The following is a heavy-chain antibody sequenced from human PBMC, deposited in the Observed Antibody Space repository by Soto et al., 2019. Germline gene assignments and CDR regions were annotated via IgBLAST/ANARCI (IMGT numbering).Heavy chain of an antibody. CDR2: ISSSSSYI. CDR1: GFTFSSYS. CDR3: ARDYFVHRGYGSGGYYYGMDV. J-gene: IGHJ6*02. V-gene: IGHV3-21*01. D-gene: IGHD3-10*01. Sequence: EVQLVESGGGLVKPGGSLRLSCAASGFTFSSYSMNWVRQAPGKGLEWVSSISSSSSYIYYADSVKGRFTISRDNAKNSLYLQMNSLRAEDTAVYYCARDYFVHRGYGSGGYYYGMDVWGQGTTVTVSS.